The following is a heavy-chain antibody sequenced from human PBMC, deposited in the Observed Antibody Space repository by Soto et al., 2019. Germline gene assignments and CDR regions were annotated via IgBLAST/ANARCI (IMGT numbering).Heavy chain of an antibody. CDR1: GYTFTSYY. D-gene: IGHD2-15*01. Sequence: GASVKVSCKASGYTFTSYYIHWVRQAPGQGLEWMGIINPSGGSTSYAQKFQGRVTMTRDTSTSTVYMELSSLRSEDTAVYYCARRYCSGGSCSNWFDPWGQGTLVTVSS. V-gene: IGHV1-46*01. J-gene: IGHJ5*02. CDR2: INPSGGST. CDR3: ARRYCSGGSCSNWFDP.